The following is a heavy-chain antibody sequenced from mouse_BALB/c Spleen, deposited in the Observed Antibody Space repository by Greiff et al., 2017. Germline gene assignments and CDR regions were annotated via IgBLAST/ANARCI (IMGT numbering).Heavy chain of an antibody. J-gene: IGHJ3*01. D-gene: IGHD2-2*01. CDR2: INPYYGST. CDR1: GYSFTDYI. CDR3: ARRGDYGYDWAFAY. V-gene: IGHV1-39*01. Sequence: VQLQQTGPELVKPGASVKISCKASGYSFTDYIMLWVKQSHGKSLEWIGNINPYYGSTSYNLKFKGKATLTVDKSSSTAYMQLNSLTSEDSAVYYCARRGDYGYDWAFAYWGQGTLVTVSA.